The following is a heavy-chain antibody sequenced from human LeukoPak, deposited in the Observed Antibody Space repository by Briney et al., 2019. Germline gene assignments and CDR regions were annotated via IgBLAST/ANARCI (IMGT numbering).Heavy chain of an antibody. J-gene: IGHJ4*02. CDR3: ARAIRLTNYYGSSGFDY. D-gene: IGHD3-22*01. CDR1: GFTFYTYD. V-gene: IGHV3-30-3*01. Sequence: GGSLRLSCAASGFTFYTYDMHWVRQAPGKGLEWVAVISYDGSNKYYADSVKGRFTISRDNSKNTLYLQMNSLRAEDTAVYYCARAIRLTNYYGSSGFDYWGQGTLVTVSS. CDR2: ISYDGSNK.